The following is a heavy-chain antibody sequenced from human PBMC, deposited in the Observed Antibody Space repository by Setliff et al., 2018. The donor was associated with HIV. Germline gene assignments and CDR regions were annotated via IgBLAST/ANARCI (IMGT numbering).Heavy chain of an antibody. J-gene: IGHJ3*02. CDR1: GYDFTRYW. CDR2: IYPGDFDI. Sequence: PGESLTISCRASGYDFTRYWIGWVRQMPGKGLEWMGIIYPGDFDIRYSPSFQGQVTISADKSISTASLQWNSLKASDTAMYYCATHTGNFHLHAFDIWGQGTTVTVSS. CDR3: ATHTGNFHLHAFDI. V-gene: IGHV5-51*01. D-gene: IGHD1-26*01.